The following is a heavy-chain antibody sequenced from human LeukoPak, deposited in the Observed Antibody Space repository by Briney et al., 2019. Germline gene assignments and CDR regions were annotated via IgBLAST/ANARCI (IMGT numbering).Heavy chain of an antibody. CDR1: GYSISSGYY. D-gene: IGHD2-15*01. J-gene: IGHJ2*01. CDR2: IYPSGST. V-gene: IGHV4-38-2*02. Sequence: SETLSLTRTVSGYSISSGYYWGWIRQPPGKRLEWIGSIYPSGSTFYNPSLKSRVTMSADTSRNQFSLKLNSMTAADTAVYYCASPRDVAVVVGATAGYFDLWGRGTLVTVSS. CDR3: ASPRDVAVVVGATAGYFDL.